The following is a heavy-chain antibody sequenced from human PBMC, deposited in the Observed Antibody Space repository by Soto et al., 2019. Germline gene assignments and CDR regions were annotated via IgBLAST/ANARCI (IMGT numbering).Heavy chain of an antibody. CDR3: ARVRAAPGSYYFDY. Sequence: QVQLVQSGAEVKKPGASVKVSCKASGYTFTSYGWVRQAPGQGLEWMGWISGSNGNTNYAQKLQGRVTLNNDTSKSTAFMELRSLRSDDTAVYYCARVRAAPGSYYFDYWGQGTLVTVSS. CDR1: GYTFTSYG. J-gene: IGHJ4*02. D-gene: IGHD6-13*01. V-gene: IGHV1-18*01. CDR2: ISGSNGNT.